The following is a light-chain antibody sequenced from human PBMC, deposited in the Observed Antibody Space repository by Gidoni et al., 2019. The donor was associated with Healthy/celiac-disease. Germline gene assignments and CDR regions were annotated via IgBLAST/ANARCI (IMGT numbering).Light chain of an antibody. V-gene: IGKV1-39*01. CDR3: QQSYSTPYT. CDR2: AAS. CDR1: QSISSY. Sequence: DIQMTQSPYSLSASVGDRVTITCRASQSISSYLNWYQQKPGKAPKLLIYAASSLQSGVPSRFSGSGSGTDFTLTISSLQPEDFATYYCQQSYSTPYTCXQXTKLXIK. J-gene: IGKJ2*01.